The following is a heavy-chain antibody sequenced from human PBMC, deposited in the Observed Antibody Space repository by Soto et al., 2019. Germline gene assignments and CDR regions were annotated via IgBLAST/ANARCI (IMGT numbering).Heavy chain of an antibody. Sequence: PGGSLRLSCAASGFTFSSHWMSWVRQGPGKGPEWVANIKQDGSEIYYVDSVKGRFTISRDNAKSSLYLQMTSLRAEDTAVYHCAKSLSAIPGDSWGQGTLVTVSS. CDR1: GFTFSSHW. V-gene: IGHV3-7*05. J-gene: IGHJ4*02. CDR2: IKQDGSEI. D-gene: IGHD2-2*01. CDR3: AKSLSAIPGDS.